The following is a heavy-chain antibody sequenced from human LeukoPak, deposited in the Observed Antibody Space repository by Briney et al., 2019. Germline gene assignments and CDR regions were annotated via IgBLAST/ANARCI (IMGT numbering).Heavy chain of an antibody. V-gene: IGHV1-2*02. CDR1: GYTFTGYY. D-gene: IGHD4-17*01. J-gene: IGHJ4*02. CDR2: INPNSGGT. Sequence: VASVKVSCKASGYTFTGYYMHWVRQAPGQGLEWMGWINPNSGGTNYAQKFQGRVTMTRDTSISTAYMELSRLRPDDTAVYYCARVRYGDSPGIDYWGQGTLVTVSS. CDR3: ARVRYGDSPGIDY.